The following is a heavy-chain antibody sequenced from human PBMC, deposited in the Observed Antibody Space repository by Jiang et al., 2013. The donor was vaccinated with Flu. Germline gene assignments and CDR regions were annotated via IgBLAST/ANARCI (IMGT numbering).Heavy chain of an antibody. CDR1: GESFSGYY. J-gene: IGHJ4*02. CDR3: ASSLWFGELSYYFDY. V-gene: IGHV4-34*01. D-gene: IGHD3-10*01. CDR2: ITHSGST. Sequence: LLKPSETLSLTCAVFGESFSGYYWSWIRQPPGKGLEWIGEITHSGSTNYNPSLKSRVTMSVDTSKNQFSLKLSSVTAADTAVYYCASSLWFGELSYYFDYWGQGTLVTVSS.